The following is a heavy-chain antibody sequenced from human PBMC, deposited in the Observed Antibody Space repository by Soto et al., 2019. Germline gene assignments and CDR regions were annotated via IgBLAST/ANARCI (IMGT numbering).Heavy chain of an antibody. CDR3: ARGELSIAAAVFDY. V-gene: IGHV4-59*01. D-gene: IGHD6-13*01. Sequence: SETLSLTCNVSGASIYTYYWNWIRQSPGKGLEWIGYISDGGSTNYNPSLESRVTISLDTSKKQVSLKLSSVTAADTAVYYCARGELSIAAAVFDYWGQGTLVTVSS. CDR1: GASIYTYY. J-gene: IGHJ4*02. CDR2: ISDGGST.